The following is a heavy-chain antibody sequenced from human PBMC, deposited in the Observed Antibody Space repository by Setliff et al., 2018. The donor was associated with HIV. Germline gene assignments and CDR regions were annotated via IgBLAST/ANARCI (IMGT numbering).Heavy chain of an antibody. CDR2: LSGSGDST. CDR3: ARILSSRGIIEAYYYAMDV. CDR1: GFTFSNYA. J-gene: IGHJ6*02. Sequence: PGGSLRLSCAASGFTFSNYAMSWVRQAPGKGLEWVSELSGSGDSTYYADSVKGRFTISRDNSKNTLYLQMNSLRAEDTAVYYCARILSSRGIIEAYYYAMDVWGQGTTVTVSS. V-gene: IGHV3-23*01. D-gene: IGHD3-10*01.